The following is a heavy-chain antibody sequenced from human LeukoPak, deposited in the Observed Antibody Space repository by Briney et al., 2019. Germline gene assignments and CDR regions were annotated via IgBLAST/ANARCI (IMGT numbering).Heavy chain of an antibody. CDR1: GFTFINSA. CDR2: ISGSGDST. Sequence: TGGSLRLSCAASGFTFINSAMNWVRQGPGKGLEWVSGISGSGDSTYYADSVKGRFTISRDSSNSTLFLQINSLRAADTAAYYCAKGRSADITAAINYCGQGTLVTVSS. J-gene: IGHJ4*02. V-gene: IGHV3-23*01. D-gene: IGHD6-25*01. CDR3: AKGRSADITAAINY.